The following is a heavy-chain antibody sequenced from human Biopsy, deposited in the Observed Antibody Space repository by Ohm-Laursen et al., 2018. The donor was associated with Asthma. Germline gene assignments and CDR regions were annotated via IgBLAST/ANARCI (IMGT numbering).Heavy chain of an antibody. CDR1: GFTFGDYW. D-gene: IGHD3-3*02. V-gene: IGHV3-7*01. CDR2: IKHDGTEK. CDR3: ARTFHFWSPYHAEHYQL. Sequence: SLRLSCAASGFTFGDYWMSWVRQVPGKGLEWAANIKHDGTEKNHVDSLKGRFTISRDNAKNSLYLQMNSLRAEDTAVYYCARTFHFWSPYHAEHYQLWGQGTLVTVSP. J-gene: IGHJ1*01.